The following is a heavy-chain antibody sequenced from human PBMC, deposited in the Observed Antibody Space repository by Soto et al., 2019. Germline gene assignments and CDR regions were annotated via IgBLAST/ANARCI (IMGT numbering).Heavy chain of an antibody. J-gene: IGHJ4*02. CDR2: SSNGGGTT. V-gene: IGHV3-23*01. Sequence: LILSCAASEFTFSNYAISWVRQPPCKGVKWFPASSNGGGTTYYADSVKGRVTISRDNSKNTLYLQMNSKRAEDTAVYYCAKNPVYYYDSTGYHFDYWGQGTLVTVPQ. D-gene: IGHD3-22*01. CDR3: AKNPVYYYDSTGYHFDY. CDR1: EFTFSNYA.